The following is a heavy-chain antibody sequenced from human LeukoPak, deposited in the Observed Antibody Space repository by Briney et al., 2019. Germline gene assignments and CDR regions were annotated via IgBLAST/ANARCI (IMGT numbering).Heavy chain of an antibody. Sequence: GGSLRLSCAASGFTFSSYEMNWVRQAPGKGLEWVSYISSSGSTIYYADSVKGRFTIPRDNAKNSLYLQMNSMRAEDTAVYYCAELGITMIGGVWGKGTTVTISS. CDR3: AELGITMIGGV. J-gene: IGHJ6*04. D-gene: IGHD3-10*02. CDR1: GFTFSSYE. CDR2: ISSSGSTI. V-gene: IGHV3-48*03.